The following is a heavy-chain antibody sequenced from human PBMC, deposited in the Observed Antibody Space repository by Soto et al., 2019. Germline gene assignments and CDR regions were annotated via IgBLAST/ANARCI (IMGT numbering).Heavy chain of an antibody. CDR3: ARVERGTATTVVDAFDI. Sequence: QVQLQQWGAGLLKPSETLSLTCAVYGGSVSSGSYYWSWIRQPPGKGLEWIGEMSHSGGTNFNPSLKSRVTISVDTSKNPFSLKMGSVTAADTSLYYCARVERGTATTVVDAFDIWGPGTMGTVSS. V-gene: IGHV4-34*01. CDR1: GGSVSSGSYY. D-gene: IGHD1-1*01. J-gene: IGHJ3*02. CDR2: MSHSGGT.